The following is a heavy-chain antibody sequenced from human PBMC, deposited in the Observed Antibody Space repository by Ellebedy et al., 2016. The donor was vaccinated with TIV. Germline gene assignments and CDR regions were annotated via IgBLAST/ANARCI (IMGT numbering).Heavy chain of an antibody. CDR3: ARGRTGGYWYFDL. V-gene: IGHV3-9*01. CDR1: GFTFDDYA. J-gene: IGHJ2*01. D-gene: IGHD7-27*01. Sequence: SLKISXAASGFTFDDYAMHWVRQAPGKGLEWVSGISWNSGSIGYADSVKGRFTISRDNAKNSLYLQMNSLRAEDTAVYYCARGRTGGYWYFDLWGRGTLVTVSS. CDR2: ISWNSGSI.